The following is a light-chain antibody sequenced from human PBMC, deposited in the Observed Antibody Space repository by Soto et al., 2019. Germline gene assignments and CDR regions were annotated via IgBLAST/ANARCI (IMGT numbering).Light chain of an antibody. V-gene: IGLV2-14*01. CDR1: SSDVGGYNY. Sequence: QSALTQPASVSGSPGQSITISCTGTSSDVGGYNYVSWYQQHPGKAPKLMIYEVSNRPSGVSNRFSGSKSVNTASLTISGLQAEDEADYYCSSYTSSSTRVFGGGTEVTV. CDR3: SSYTSSSTRV. CDR2: EVS. J-gene: IGLJ3*02.